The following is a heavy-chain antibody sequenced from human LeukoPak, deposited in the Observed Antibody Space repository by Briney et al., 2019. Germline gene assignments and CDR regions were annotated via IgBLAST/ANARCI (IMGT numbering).Heavy chain of an antibody. CDR1: GFTVSSNY. J-gene: IGHJ4*02. V-gene: IGHV3-66*01. CDR3: ARDEPSPDSTDLDY. CDR2: IYSGGST. Sequence: GGSLRLSCAASGFTVSSNYMSWVRQAPGKGLEWVSVIYSGGSTYYADSVKARFTISRDKNTLYLQMNSLRADDTAVYYCARDEPSPDSTDLDYWGQGTLVTVSS. D-gene: IGHD2/OR15-2a*01.